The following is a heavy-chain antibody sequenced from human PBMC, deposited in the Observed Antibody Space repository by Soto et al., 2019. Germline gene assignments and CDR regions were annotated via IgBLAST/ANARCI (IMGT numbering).Heavy chain of an antibody. J-gene: IGHJ4*02. D-gene: IGHD2-8*01. Sequence: SETLSLTCTVSGGSISSGDYYWSWIRQPPGKGLEWIGYIYYSGSTYYNPSLKSRVTISVDASKNQFSLKLSSVTAADTAVYYCARVGYCTNGVCFHFDYWGKGTLVTVPS. V-gene: IGHV4-30-4*01. CDR3: ARVGYCTNGVCFHFDY. CDR2: IYYSGST. CDR1: GGSISSGDYY.